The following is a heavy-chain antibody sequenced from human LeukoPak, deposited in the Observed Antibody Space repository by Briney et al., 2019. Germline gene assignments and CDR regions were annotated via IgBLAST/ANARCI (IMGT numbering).Heavy chain of an antibody. V-gene: IGHV3-11*01. Sequence: GGSLRLSRAASGFTFSDYYMSWIRLAPGKGLEWVSYIKSSSGPTYYLDSVKGRFTISRDNAKNSLYLQMNSLRAEDTAVYYCARAALDSRNYNYGLDVWGQGTTVTVSS. CDR1: GFTFSDYY. CDR3: ARAALDSRNYNYGLDV. J-gene: IGHJ6*02. CDR2: IKSSSGPT. D-gene: IGHD1-14*01.